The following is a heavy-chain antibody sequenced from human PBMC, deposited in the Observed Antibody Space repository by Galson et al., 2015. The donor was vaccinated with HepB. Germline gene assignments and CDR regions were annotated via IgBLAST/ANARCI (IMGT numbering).Heavy chain of an antibody. CDR2: MSYDGSNK. D-gene: IGHD3-3*01. CDR3: AKDLTLPFGVVIPVNYGMDV. CDR1: GFTFRSYG. V-gene: IGHV3-30*18. Sequence: SLRLSCAASGFTFRSYGMHWVRQAPGKGLEWVAVMSYDGSNKYYADSVKGRFTISRDNSKNTLYLQMNSLRAEDTAVYYCAKDLTLPFGVVIPVNYGMDVWGQGTTVTVSS. J-gene: IGHJ6*02.